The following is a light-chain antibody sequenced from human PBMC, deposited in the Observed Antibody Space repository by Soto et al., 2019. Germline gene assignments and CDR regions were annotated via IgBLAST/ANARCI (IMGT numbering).Light chain of an antibody. V-gene: IGKV3-20*01. Sequence: EIVLTQSPGTLSLSPGERATLSCRASQSVSSSYLAWYQQKPGQAPRLLIYGASSRATGIPDMFSGGGSGTDFTLTISRLEPEDFAVYYCQQYGSSPWTFGPGTKVDIK. CDR1: QSVSSSY. CDR3: QQYGSSPWT. CDR2: GAS. J-gene: IGKJ1*01.